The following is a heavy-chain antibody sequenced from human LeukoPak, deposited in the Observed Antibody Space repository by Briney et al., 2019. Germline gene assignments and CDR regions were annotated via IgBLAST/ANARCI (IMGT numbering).Heavy chain of an antibody. V-gene: IGHV1-46*01. J-gene: IGHJ2*01. Sequence: ASVKVSCKASGYTFTSYYMHWVRQAPGQGLEWMGIINPSGGSTSYAQKFQGRVTMTRATSTSTVYMELSSLRSEDTAVYYCARQSYELYDFDLWGRGTLVTVSS. D-gene: IGHD2/OR15-2a*01. CDR1: GYTFTSYY. CDR3: ARQSYELYDFDL. CDR2: INPSGGST.